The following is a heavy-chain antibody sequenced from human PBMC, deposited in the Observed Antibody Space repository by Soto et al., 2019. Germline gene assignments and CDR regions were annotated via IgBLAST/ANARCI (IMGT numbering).Heavy chain of an antibody. D-gene: IGHD3-22*01. Sequence: EVQLLESGGGLVQPGGSLRLSCAASGITISNYPMSWVRQAPGKGLAWASGISGSGDRTYYADSAKGRFSIAKDISKNSLSLQLDSLGVEDTAVYFCVKDDGGYPSTAPHWGQGTLVTVSS. CDR1: GITISNYP. J-gene: IGHJ4*02. CDR3: VKDDGGYPSTAPH. V-gene: IGHV3-23*01. CDR2: ISGSGDRT.